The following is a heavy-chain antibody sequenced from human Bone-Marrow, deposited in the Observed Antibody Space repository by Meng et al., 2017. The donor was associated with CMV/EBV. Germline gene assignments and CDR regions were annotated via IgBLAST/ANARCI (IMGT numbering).Heavy chain of an antibody. D-gene: IGHD4-11*01. CDR1: GFTFDDYA. V-gene: IGHV3-9*01. Sequence: GGSLRLSCAGSGFTFDDYAMHWVRQAPGKGLEWVAGISWDSGTTGYADSIKGRFTISRDNARNSLYLQMNSLRPEDTAVYYCASSYSNYGYYYYGMDVWGQGTTVTVSS. J-gene: IGHJ6*01. CDR2: ISWDSGTT. CDR3: ASSYSNYGYYYYGMDV.